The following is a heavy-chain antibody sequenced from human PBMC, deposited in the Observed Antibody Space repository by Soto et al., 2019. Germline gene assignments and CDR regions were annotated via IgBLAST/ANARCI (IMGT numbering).Heavy chain of an antibody. CDR2: IYHSGST. CDR1: GGSISSGGYS. CDR3: ASNPYGDSGYFDL. D-gene: IGHD4-17*01. Sequence: QLQLQESGSGLVKPSQTLSLTCAVSGGSISSGGYSWSWIRQPPGKGLEWIGYIYHSGSTYYNPSLKSRATISVDRSKNQFSLKLSSVTAADTAVYYCASNPYGDSGYFDLWGRGTLVTVSS. J-gene: IGHJ2*01. V-gene: IGHV4-30-2*01.